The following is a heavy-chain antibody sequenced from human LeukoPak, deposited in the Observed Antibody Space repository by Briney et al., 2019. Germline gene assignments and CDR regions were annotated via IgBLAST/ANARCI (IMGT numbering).Heavy chain of an antibody. Sequence: GGSLRLSCAASGFTFRDFAMTWVRQIPGKGRVWVSPFSREGSSTSYADSVKGRFTISRDNAKNTLYLQMNSLRAEVTAVYYCARGSSVVALVWGQGTLVTVSS. J-gene: IGHJ4*02. CDR2: FSREGSST. CDR3: ARGSSVVALV. CDR1: GFTFRDFA. V-gene: IGHV3-74*01. D-gene: IGHD2-15*01.